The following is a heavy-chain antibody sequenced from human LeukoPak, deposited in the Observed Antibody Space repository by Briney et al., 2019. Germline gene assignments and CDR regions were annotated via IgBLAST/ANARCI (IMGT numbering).Heavy chain of an antibody. CDR2: TVSEIDGGTT. D-gene: IGHD1-7*01. Sequence: GGSLRLSCAASGFTFNYAWMSWVRRVPGKGLEWVGQTVSEIDGGTTDYATPVKGRFTISRDDSKSTLYLQMNSLKIEDTAVYYCTTDEDWNYARKDVWGQGATVIVSS. CDR3: TTDEDWNYARKDV. J-gene: IGHJ6*02. V-gene: IGHV3-15*04. CDR1: GFTFNYAW.